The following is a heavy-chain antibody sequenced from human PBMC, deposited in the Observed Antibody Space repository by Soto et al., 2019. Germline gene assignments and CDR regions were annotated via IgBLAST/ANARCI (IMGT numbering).Heavy chain of an antibody. Sequence: TSETLSLTCTVSGGSIISGGYYWVWIRQHPGKGLEWIGCVYYNGRTYCNPSLKSRITISVDTSKKHFSLKLSSVTAADTAVYYCASTKDYSSSLDYWGQGILVTVSS. V-gene: IGHV4-31*03. CDR1: GGSIISGGYY. D-gene: IGHD6-6*01. J-gene: IGHJ4*02. CDR2: VYYNGRT. CDR3: ASTKDYSSSLDY.